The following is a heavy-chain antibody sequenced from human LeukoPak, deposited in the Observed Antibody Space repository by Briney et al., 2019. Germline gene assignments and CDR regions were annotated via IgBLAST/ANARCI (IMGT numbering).Heavy chain of an antibody. CDR2: INHSGST. CDR3: ARRSTYYYDSSGYYVFDY. V-gene: IGHV4-34*01. Sequence: PSETLSLTCAVYGGSFSGYHWSWIRQPPGKGLEWIGEINHSGSTNYNPSLKSRVTISVDTSKNQFSVKLNSVAAADTAVYCCARRSTYYYDSSGYYVFDYWGQGTLVTVSS. D-gene: IGHD3-22*01. CDR1: GGSFSGYH. J-gene: IGHJ4*02.